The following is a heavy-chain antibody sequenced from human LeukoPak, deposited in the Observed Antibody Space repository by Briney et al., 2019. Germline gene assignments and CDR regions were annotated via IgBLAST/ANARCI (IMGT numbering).Heavy chain of an antibody. D-gene: IGHD3-10*01. V-gene: IGHV1-2*02. Sequence: GASVKVSCKASGYTFTGYYMHWVRQAPGQGLERMGWINPNSGGTNYAQKFQGRVTMTRDTSISTAYMELSRLRSDDTAVYYCARTYYYGSGSPEKGFDYWGQGTLVTVSS. CDR2: INPNSGGT. J-gene: IGHJ4*02. CDR1: GYTFTGYY. CDR3: ARTYYYGSGSPEKGFDY.